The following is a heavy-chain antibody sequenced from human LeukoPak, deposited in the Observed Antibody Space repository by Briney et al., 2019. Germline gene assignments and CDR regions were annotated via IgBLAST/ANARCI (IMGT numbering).Heavy chain of an antibody. Sequence: GGSLRLSCAASGFTFSSYDMHWVRQATGKGLEWVSAIGTAGDPYYPGSVKGRFTIYRENAKNSLYLQMNSLRAGDTAVYYCARGGRTMVRGSYYYYYGMDVWGKGTTVTVSS. J-gene: IGHJ6*04. CDR2: IGTAGDP. D-gene: IGHD3-10*01. V-gene: IGHV3-13*05. CDR3: ARGGRTMVRGSYYYYYGMDV. CDR1: GFTFSSYD.